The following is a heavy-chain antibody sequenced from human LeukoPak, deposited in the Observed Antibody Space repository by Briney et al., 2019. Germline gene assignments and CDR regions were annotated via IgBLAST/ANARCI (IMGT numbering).Heavy chain of an antibody. CDR3: ARDVTDAFDV. Sequence: GASVKVSCKASRDTFTVYYMHWVRQAPGQGLEWVGWINPNSGGTNFAQRFQDRVTMTRDTSISTAYMELSRLTSDDTAMYYCARDVTDAFDVWGQGTMVTVSP. J-gene: IGHJ3*01. CDR2: INPNSGGT. V-gene: IGHV1-2*02. CDR1: RDTFTVYY. D-gene: IGHD2-21*02.